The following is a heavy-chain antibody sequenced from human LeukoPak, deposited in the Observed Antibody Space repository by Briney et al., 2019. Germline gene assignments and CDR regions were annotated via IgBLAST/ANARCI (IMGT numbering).Heavy chain of an antibody. D-gene: IGHD3-3*01. CDR1: GFTVSSNY. Sequence: AGGSLRLSCAASGFTVSSNYMSWVRQAPGKGLEWVSVIYSGGSTYYADSVKGRFTISRDNSKNTLYLQMNSLRAEDTAVYYCARGPTSPITIFGGGKVPLYNWIDPWGQGTLVTVSS. V-gene: IGHV3-66*01. CDR2: IYSGGST. J-gene: IGHJ5*02. CDR3: ARGPTSPITIFGGGKVPLYNWIDP.